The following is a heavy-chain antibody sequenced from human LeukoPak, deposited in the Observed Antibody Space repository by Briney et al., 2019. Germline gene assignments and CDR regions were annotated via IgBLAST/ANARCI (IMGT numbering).Heavy chain of an antibody. V-gene: IGHV3-74*01. CDR2: FKRDGTAT. CDR1: GFTFSSYW. J-gene: IGHJ4*01. CDR3: ARDLHWNSVEY. D-gene: IGHD1-7*01. Sequence: GGSLRLSCAAPGFTFSSYWMHWVRKRQGKGLVWVSHFKRDGTATSYADSVKGRFTISRDTAKNTLYLQMNSLRAEDTGVYYCARDLHWNSVEYWGQEPWSPSPQ.